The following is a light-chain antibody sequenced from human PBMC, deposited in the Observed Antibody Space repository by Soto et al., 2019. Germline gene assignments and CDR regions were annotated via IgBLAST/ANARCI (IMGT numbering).Light chain of an antibody. CDR3: SSYAGKNGYV. CDR1: SSDVGGYNY. CDR2: EVS. J-gene: IGLJ1*01. Sequence: QSVLTQPASVSGSPGQSITISCTGTSSDVGGYNYVSGSQQHPGKAPKLMIFEVSKRPSGVSNRFSGSKSGNTASPTVSGPQPEDEADYYCSSYAGKNGYVFGTGTKVTVL. V-gene: IGLV2-14*01.